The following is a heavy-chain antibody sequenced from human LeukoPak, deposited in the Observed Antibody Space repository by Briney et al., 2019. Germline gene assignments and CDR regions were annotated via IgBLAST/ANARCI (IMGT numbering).Heavy chain of an antibody. Sequence: GRSLRLSCAASGFTSDDYAMHWVRQAPGKGLEWVSGSSWISGSIGYADSVKGRFTISRDNAKNSLYLQMNSLRAEDTALYYCAKGFLESSYGMDVWGQGTTVTVSS. J-gene: IGHJ6*02. CDR3: AKGFLESSYGMDV. V-gene: IGHV3-9*02. CDR2: SSWISGSI. CDR1: GFTSDDYA. D-gene: IGHD3-3*01.